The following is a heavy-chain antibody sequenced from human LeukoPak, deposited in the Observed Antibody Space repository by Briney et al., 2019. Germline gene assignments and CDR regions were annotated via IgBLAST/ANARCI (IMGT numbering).Heavy chain of an antibody. D-gene: IGHD2-15*01. CDR3: ARAGYCSGGSCYSDAFDI. CDR2: INWNGGST. CDR1: GFTFDDYG. J-gene: IGHJ3*02. Sequence: GGSLRLSCAASGFTFDDYGMSWVRQAPGKGLEWVSGINWNGGSTGYADSVKGRFTISRDNAKNSLYLQMNSLRAEDTALYYCARAGYCSGGSCYSDAFDIWGQGTMVTVSS. V-gene: IGHV3-20*04.